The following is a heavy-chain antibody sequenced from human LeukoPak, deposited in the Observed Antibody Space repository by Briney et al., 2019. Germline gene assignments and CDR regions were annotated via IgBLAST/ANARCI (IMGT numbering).Heavy chain of an antibody. CDR2: IYSGGST. D-gene: IGHD1-26*01. Sequence: PAGGSLRLSCAASGFTVSSNYMSWVRQAPGKGLEWVSVIYSGGSTYYADSVKGRFTISRHNSKNTLYLQMNSLRAEDTAVYYCARDAVGATFDWGQGTLVTVSS. V-gene: IGHV3-53*04. CDR3: ARDAVGATFD. CDR1: GFTVSSNY. J-gene: IGHJ4*02.